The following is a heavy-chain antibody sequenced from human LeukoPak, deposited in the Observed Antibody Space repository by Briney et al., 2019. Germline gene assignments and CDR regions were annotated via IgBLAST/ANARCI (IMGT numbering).Heavy chain of an antibody. J-gene: IGHJ6*03. CDR1: GVSISSDDYF. CDR2: VSYSGTV. Sequence: SETLSLTCTVSGVSISSDDYFWGWIRQSPGKGLEWIASVSYSGTVYYNPSLKSRVTISVDTSKNQLSLKVNSVTAADTAEYYCACSAQYSYYYYMDVWGKGTTVTVSS. D-gene: IGHD2/OR15-2a*01. CDR3: ACSAQYSYYYYMDV. V-gene: IGHV4-39*07.